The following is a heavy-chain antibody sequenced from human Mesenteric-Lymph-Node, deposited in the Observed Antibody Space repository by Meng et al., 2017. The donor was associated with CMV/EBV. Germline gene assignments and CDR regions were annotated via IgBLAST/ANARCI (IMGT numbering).Heavy chain of an antibody. Sequence: ASVKVSCKASGYTFTSYDINWVRQATGQGLEWMGWMNPNSGNTGYAQKFQGRVTMTRNTSISTAYMELSSLRSEDTAVYYCARGPNVVVPAASGPYYFDYWGQGTLVTVSS. V-gene: IGHV1-8*02. CDR3: ARGPNVVVPAASGPYYFDY. J-gene: IGHJ4*02. D-gene: IGHD2-2*01. CDR1: GYTFTSYD. CDR2: MNPNSGNT.